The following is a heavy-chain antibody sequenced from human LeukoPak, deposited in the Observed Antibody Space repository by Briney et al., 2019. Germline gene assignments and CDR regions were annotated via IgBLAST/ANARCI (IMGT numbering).Heavy chain of an antibody. J-gene: IGHJ5*02. V-gene: IGHV1-2*02. CDR3: ARNYDFWSGYDPNWFDP. CDR2: INPNSGGT. Sequence: ASVKVSCKASGYTFTGYYMHWVRQAPGQGLEWMGWINPNSGGTNYAQKFQGRVTMTRDTSISTAYMELSRLRSDDTAVYYCARNYDFWSGYDPNWFDPWDQGTLVTVSS. D-gene: IGHD3-3*01. CDR1: GYTFTGYY.